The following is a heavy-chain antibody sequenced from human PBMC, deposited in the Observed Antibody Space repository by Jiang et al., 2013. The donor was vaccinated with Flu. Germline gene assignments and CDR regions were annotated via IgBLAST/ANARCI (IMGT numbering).Heavy chain of an antibody. V-gene: IGHV1-2*02. J-gene: IGHJ6*02. Sequence: QSGAEVKKPGASVKISCKASGYTFTGYYIHWVRQAPGQGLEWMGWINPNSGGTNHAQKFQGRVTMTRDTSISTASMELSRLTSDDTAVYYCTRDPGQLERRAIYFYGMDVWG. CDR1: GYTFTGYY. CDR3: TRDPGQLERRAIYFYGMDV. CDR2: INPNSGGT. D-gene: IGHD1-1*01.